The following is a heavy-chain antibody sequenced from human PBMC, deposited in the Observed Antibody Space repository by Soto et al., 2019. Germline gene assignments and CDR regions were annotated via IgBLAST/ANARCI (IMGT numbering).Heavy chain of an antibody. Sequence: SETLSLTCTVSGGSISSGGYYWSWIRQHPGKGLEWIGYIYYSGSTYYNPSLKSRVTISVDTSKNQFSLKLSSVTAADTAVYYCAIGRCSSTSCYAFDIWGQGTMVTVSS. CDR1: GGSISSGGYY. CDR2: IYYSGST. D-gene: IGHD2-2*01. J-gene: IGHJ3*02. V-gene: IGHV4-31*03. CDR3: AIGRCSSTSCYAFDI.